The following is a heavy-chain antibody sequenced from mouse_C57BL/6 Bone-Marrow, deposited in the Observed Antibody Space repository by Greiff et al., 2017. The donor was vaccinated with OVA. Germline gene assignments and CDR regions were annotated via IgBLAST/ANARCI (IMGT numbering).Heavy chain of an antibody. CDR2: IDPENGDT. Sequence: VQLQQSGAELVRPGASVKLSCTASGFNIKDDYMHWVKQRPEQGLEWIGWIDPENGDTEYASKFQGKATITADTSSNPAYLQLSSLTSEDTAVYYCTTGGYDGYYFDYWGQGTTLTVSS. V-gene: IGHV14-4*01. J-gene: IGHJ2*01. CDR3: TTGGYDGYYFDY. CDR1: GFNIKDDY. D-gene: IGHD2-3*01.